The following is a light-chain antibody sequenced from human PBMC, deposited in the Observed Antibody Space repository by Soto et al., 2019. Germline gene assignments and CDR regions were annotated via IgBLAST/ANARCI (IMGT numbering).Light chain of an antibody. J-gene: IGKJ1*01. V-gene: IGKV3-20*01. CDR2: GAS. CDR1: QSVSNNY. CDR3: QQYGSSGT. Sequence: EIVLTQSPGTLSLSPWEIATLSCRASQSVSNNYLAWYQQKPGQAPRLLSYGASNNATGIPDRFSGSGSGTAFTLTISRLEPDDFAVYYCQQYGSSGTFGQGTKVEIK.